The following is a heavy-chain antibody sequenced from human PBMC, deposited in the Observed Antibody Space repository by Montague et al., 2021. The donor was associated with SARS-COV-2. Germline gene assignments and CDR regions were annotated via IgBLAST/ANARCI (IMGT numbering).Heavy chain of an antibody. CDR3: ARVGRQQLVRLSGMDV. V-gene: IGHV4-39*07. J-gene: IGHJ6*02. Sequence: SETLSLTCTVSGGSISSSSYYWGWIRQPPGKGLEWIGSIYYSGSTYSNPSLKSRVTISVDTSKNKFSLKLSSVTAADTAVYYCARVGRQQLVRLSGMDVWGQGTRVTVPS. D-gene: IGHD6-13*01. CDR1: GGSISSSSYY. CDR2: IYYSGST.